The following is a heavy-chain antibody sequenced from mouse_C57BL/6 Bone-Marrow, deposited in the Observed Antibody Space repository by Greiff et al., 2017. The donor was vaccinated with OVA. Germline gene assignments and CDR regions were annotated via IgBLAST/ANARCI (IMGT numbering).Heavy chain of an antibody. Sequence: EVQLMESGGGLVKPGGSLKLSCAASGFTFSSYTLSWVRQTPEKRLEWVATISGGGGNTYYPDSVKGRFPISRDNAKHTLYLQLSSLRSEDTALYDCARRGNYYGSSYDVWGTGTTVTVSS. D-gene: IGHD1-1*01. V-gene: IGHV5-9*01. J-gene: IGHJ1*03. CDR1: GFTFSSYT. CDR3: ARRGNYYGSSYDV. CDR2: ISGGGGNT.